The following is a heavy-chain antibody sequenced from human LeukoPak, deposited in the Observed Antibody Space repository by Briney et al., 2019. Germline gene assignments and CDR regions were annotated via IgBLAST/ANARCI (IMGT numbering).Heavy chain of an antibody. CDR2: IWYDGSNK. CDR3: ARDRTMVRGGMDV. J-gene: IGHJ6*02. V-gene: IGHV3-33*01. CDR1: GFTFSSYG. D-gene: IGHD3-10*01. Sequence: GRSLRLSCAASGFTFSSYGIHWVRRAPGKGLEWVAVIWYDGSNKYYADSVKGRFTISRDNSKKTLYLQMNSLRAEDTAVYYCARDRTMVRGGMDVWGQGTTVTVSS.